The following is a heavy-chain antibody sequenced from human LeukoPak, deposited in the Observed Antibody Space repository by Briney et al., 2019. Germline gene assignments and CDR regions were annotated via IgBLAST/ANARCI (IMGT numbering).Heavy chain of an antibody. CDR3: AGYYYDSSRGFDL. CDR2: INWNGAWT. V-gene: IGHV3-20*04. D-gene: IGHD3-22*01. CDR1: GFKFDDYG. J-gene: IGHJ5*02. Sequence: GGSLRLSCAASGFKFDDYGMSWVRHAPGKGLEWVCDINWNGAWTGYADSVKGRFTISRDNAKNSLYLQMNSLRAEDTALYYCAGYYYDSSRGFDLWGQGTLVAVSA.